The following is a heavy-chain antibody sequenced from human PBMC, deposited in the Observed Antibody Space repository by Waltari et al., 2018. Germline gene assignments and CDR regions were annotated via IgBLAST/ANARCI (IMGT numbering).Heavy chain of an antibody. CDR1: GFTFSSYS. Sequence: EVQLVESGGGLVQPGGSLRLSCIVGGFTFSSYSMFWVRQAPGKGLEWVSFISSTSSTIYYADSVKGRFTISRDNAKNSLYLQMNSLRDEDTAVYYCARAQYNYMDVWGKGTTVTVSS. V-gene: IGHV3-48*02. J-gene: IGHJ6*03. CDR3: ARAQYNYMDV. CDR2: ISSTSSTI.